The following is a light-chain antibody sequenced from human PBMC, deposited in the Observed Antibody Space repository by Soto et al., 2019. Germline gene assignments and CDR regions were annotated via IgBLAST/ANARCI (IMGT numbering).Light chain of an antibody. J-gene: IGLJ1*01. V-gene: IGLV2-8*01. CDR1: SSAVGGYNY. Sequence: QSVLTQPPSASGSPGQSVTISCTGTSSAVGGYNYVSWYQQHPGKAPKLMIYKASERPSGVPDRFSGSKSRNTASLTVSGRQAEDEADYQCSSYAGSNNFVFGTGSKVTV. CDR2: KAS. CDR3: SSYAGSNNFV.